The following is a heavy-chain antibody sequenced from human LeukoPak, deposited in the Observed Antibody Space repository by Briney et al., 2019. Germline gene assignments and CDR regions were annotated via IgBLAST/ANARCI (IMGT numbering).Heavy chain of an antibody. V-gene: IGHV3-74*01. CDR3: VRDLGGRSGH. D-gene: IGHD1-26*01. CDR2: INEDGSTT. Sequence: SGGSLRLSCAASGFTFSSNWMHWVRQAPGKGQVWVSRINEDGSTTNYADSVKGRSTIFRDNAKNTLYLQMNSLRAEDTAVYYCVRDLGGRSGHWGQGTLVTVSS. CDR1: GFTFSSNW. J-gene: IGHJ4*02.